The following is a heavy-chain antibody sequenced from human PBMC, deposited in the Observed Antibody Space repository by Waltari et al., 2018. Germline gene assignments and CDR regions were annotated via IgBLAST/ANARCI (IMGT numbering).Heavy chain of an antibody. D-gene: IGHD3-10*01. CDR1: GGTFSSYT. Sequence: QVQLVQSGAEVKKPGSSVKVSCKASGGTFSSYTISCVRQAPGQGLEWMGGIIPIFGTANYAQKFQGRVTITADKSTSTAYMELSSLRSEDTAVYYCARDWYYGSGSSAAFDIWGQGTMVTVSS. J-gene: IGHJ3*02. CDR2: IIPIFGTA. CDR3: ARDWYYGSGSSAAFDI. V-gene: IGHV1-69*06.